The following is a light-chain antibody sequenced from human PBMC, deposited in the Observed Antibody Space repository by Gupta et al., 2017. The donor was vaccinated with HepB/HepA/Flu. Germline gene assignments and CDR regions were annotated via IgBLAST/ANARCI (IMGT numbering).Light chain of an antibody. CDR1: TGINVGTYN. CDR3: MIWHSSAWV. J-gene: IGLJ3*02. Sequence: QAVVTQPSSPSASPGASPSLTCTLRTGINVGTYNKYWYRQKPGSPPHFLLRYKSDSDKQQGSGVPSRFSGSKDASANAGILLISGLQSEDEADYYCMIWHSSAWVFGGGTKLTVL. CDR2: YKSDSDK. V-gene: IGLV5-45*02.